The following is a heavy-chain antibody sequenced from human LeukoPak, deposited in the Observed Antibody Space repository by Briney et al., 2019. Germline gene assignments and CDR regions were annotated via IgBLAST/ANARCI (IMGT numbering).Heavy chain of an antibody. Sequence: ASVKVSCKASGHTFTSYGISWVRQAPGQGLEWMGWISAYNGNTNYAQKLQGRVTMTTDTSTSTAYMELRSLRSDDTAVYYCARECAAYCGGDWLGNDYWGQGTLVPVSS. D-gene: IGHD2-21*02. CDR3: ARECAAYCGGDWLGNDY. V-gene: IGHV1-18*01. J-gene: IGHJ4*02. CDR1: GHTFTSYG. CDR2: ISAYNGNT.